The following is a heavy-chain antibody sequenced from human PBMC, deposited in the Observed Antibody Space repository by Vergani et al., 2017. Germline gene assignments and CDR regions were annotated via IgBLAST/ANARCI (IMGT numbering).Heavy chain of an antibody. V-gene: IGHV4-30-4*08. Sequence: QVQLQESGPGLVKPSQTLSLTCTVSGGSISSGDYYWSWIRQPPGKGLEWIGYIYYSGSTYYNPSLKSRVTISVDTSKNQFSLKLSSVTAADTAVYYCARVGVVWGVSYYYYYYGMDVWGQGTTVTVSS. CDR3: ARVGVVWGVSYYYYYYGMDV. CDR2: IYYSGST. D-gene: IGHD3-10*01. J-gene: IGHJ6*02. CDR1: GGSISSGDYY.